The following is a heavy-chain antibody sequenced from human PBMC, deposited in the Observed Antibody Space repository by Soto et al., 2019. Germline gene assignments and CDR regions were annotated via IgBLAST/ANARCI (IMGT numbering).Heavy chain of an antibody. D-gene: IGHD3-10*01. Sequence: EVQLLESGGGLVQPGGSLRLSCAASGFTFSSYAMSWVRQAPGKGLEWVSAISGSGGSTYYADSVKGRFTISRDNSKNSLYLQMNSLRAEDTAVYYCATPYGSGSYCFDYWGQGTLVTVSS. J-gene: IGHJ4*02. CDR2: ISGSGGST. CDR1: GFTFSSYA. CDR3: ATPYGSGSYCFDY. V-gene: IGHV3-23*01.